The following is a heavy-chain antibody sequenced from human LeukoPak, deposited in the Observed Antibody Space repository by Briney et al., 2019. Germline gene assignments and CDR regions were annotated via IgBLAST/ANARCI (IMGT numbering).Heavy chain of an antibody. CDR2: IIPIFGTA. CDR1: GYTFTGYY. J-gene: IGHJ6*02. V-gene: IGHV1-69*13. Sequence: GASVKVSCKASGYTFTGYYVHWVRQAPGQGLEWMGGIIPIFGTANYAQKFQGRVTITADESTSTAYMELSSLRSEDTAVYYCARASVDALDYYYGMDVWGQGTTVTVSS. CDR3: ARASVDALDYYYGMDV. D-gene: IGHD5-12*01.